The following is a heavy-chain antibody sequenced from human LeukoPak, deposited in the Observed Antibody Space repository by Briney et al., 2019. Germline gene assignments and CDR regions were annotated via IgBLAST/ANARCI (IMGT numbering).Heavy chain of an antibody. CDR3: ASDRGGYCTNGVCAGFDY. V-gene: IGHV3-30-3*01. J-gene: IGHJ4*02. CDR1: GFTFSGYA. CDR2: ISFDAISQ. D-gene: IGHD2-8*01. Sequence: GGSLRLSCAASGFTFSGYAMHWVRQAPGKGLEWVAVISFDAISQYYADSVKGRFTISRDNSKNTLYLQMNSLRAEDTAVYYCASDRGGYCTNGVCAGFDYWGQGTLVTVSS.